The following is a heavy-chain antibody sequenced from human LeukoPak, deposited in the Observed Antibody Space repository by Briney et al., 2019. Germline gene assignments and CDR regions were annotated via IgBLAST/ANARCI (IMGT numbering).Heavy chain of an antibody. J-gene: IGHJ5*02. CDR2: ISYSGST. CDR1: GGSISSYY. D-gene: IGHD4/OR15-4a*01. Sequence: PSETLSLTCTVSGGSISSYYWGWIRQPPGKGLEWIGSISYSGSTYYNPSLKSRVTISVDTSKNQFSLKLSSVTATDTAVYYCARPRGANTRNWFDPWGQGTLVTVSS. V-gene: IGHV4-39*01. CDR3: ARPRGANTRNWFDP.